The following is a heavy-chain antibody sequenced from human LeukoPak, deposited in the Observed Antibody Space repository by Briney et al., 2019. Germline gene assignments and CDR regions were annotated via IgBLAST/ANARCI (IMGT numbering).Heavy chain of an antibody. V-gene: IGHV4-59*01. CDR2: IYYTGSA. D-gene: IGHD3-22*01. Sequence: SETLSLTCTVSGGSINSYYWSWIRQPPGKGLEWIGYIYYTGSANYHPSLKSRFTMSVDTSKNQFSLRLTSVTAADTAVYYCATTINYYDSSGHYYNWFDPWGQGTLVTVSS. J-gene: IGHJ5*02. CDR1: GGSINSYY. CDR3: ATTINYYDSSGHYYNWFDP.